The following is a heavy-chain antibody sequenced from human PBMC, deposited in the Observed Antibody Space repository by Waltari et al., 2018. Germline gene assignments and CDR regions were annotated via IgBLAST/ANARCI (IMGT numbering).Heavy chain of an antibody. CDR3: ARSTVTVANYYDGMDV. CDR1: GGSISSHY. D-gene: IGHD2-21*02. CDR2: IYYRGST. V-gene: IGHV4-59*11. Sequence: QVQLQESGPGLVKPSETLSLTCTVSGGSISSHYWSWIRQPPGKGLEWIGYIYYRGSTNYNTSRKSRVTISVDTSKNTFSLKLSSVTAADTAVYYCARSTVTVANYYDGMDVWGQGTTVTVSS. J-gene: IGHJ6*02.